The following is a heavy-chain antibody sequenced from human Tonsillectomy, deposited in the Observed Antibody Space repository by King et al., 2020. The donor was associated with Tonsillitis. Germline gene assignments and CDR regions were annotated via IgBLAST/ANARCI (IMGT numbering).Heavy chain of an antibody. J-gene: IGHJ5*01. CDR3: AKDIGNDYRGHENWFDS. CDR2: ISWDGGRT. Sequence: VQLVESGGVVVQPGGSLRISCAASGFIFDNYAMHWVRQRPGKGLEWVSRISWDGGRTDYADSVKGRFAISRDNDEESLFLQMNSLRIEDTAFYFCAKDIGNDYRGHENWFDSWGQGTLVTVSS. D-gene: IGHD5-12*01. CDR1: GFIFDNYA. V-gene: IGHV3-43*01.